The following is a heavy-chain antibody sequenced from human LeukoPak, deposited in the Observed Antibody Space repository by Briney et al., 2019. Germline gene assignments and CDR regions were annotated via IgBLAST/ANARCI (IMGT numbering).Heavy chain of an antibody. V-gene: IGHV3-23*01. CDR1: GFRFSTYS. CDR2: ITGAT. CDR3: ARKAVASGIPYFDY. J-gene: IGHJ4*02. D-gene: IGHD2-21*01. Sequence: GGSLRLSCAASGFRFSTYSMSWVRQAPGKGLEWVSTITGATYYGDSVKGRFIISRDNSKSTLYLQMYGLRAEDTAVYYCARKAVASGIPYFDYWGQGTLVTVSS.